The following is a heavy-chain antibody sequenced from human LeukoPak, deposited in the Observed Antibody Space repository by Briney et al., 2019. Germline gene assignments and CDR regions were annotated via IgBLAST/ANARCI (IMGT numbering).Heavy chain of an antibody. CDR2: ISSGSVYK. CDR3: ARDPPYCSSISCPMDV. V-gene: IGHV3-21*01. Sequence: KPGGSLRLSRAASGFTFSSYSMNWVRQAPGKGLEWVSSISSGSVYKHYADSVKGHFTISRDNAKNSLYLQMNSLRAEDTAVYFCARDPPYCSSISCPMDVWGKGTTVTVSS. D-gene: IGHD2-2*01. J-gene: IGHJ6*03. CDR1: GFTFSSYS.